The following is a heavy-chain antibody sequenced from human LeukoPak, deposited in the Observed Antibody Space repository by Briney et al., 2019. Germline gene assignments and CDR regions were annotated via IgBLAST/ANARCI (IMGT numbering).Heavy chain of an antibody. J-gene: IGHJ4*02. CDR1: GYTLTELS. CDR3: ATAIQLWLRPFDY. CDR2: FDPEDGET. Sequence: ASVKVSCKVSGYTLTELSMHWVRQAPGKGLEWMGGFDPEDGETIYAQKFQGRVTMTGDTSTDTAHMELSSLRSEDTAVYYCATAIQLWLRPFDYWGQGTLDTVSS. D-gene: IGHD5-18*01. V-gene: IGHV1-24*01.